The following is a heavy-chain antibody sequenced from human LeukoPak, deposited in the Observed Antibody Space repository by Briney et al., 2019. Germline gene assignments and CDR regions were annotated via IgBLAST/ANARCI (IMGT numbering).Heavy chain of an antibody. CDR2: FHTDGDT. V-gene: IGHV3-13*01. CDR3: ARGSGPGVTTIDS. Sequence: GGSLRLSCAASGFTFSNYDMHWVRQAPGKGLEWVSAFHTDGDTYYLDSVKGRFTISREDAKNSLYLQMNTLRAGDTAVYYCARGSGPGVTTIDSWGQETLVVVSS. D-gene: IGHD4-17*01. CDR1: GFTFSNYD. J-gene: IGHJ4*02.